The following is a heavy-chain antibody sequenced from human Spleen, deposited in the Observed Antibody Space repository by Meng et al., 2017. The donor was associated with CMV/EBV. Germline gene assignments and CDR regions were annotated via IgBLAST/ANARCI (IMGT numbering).Heavy chain of an antibody. CDR3: ARDRDDVGVDNYWFGP. V-gene: IGHV4-4*02. Sequence: GGSISSSNWWSWVRQPPGKGLEWIGEIYHSGYTKYNPSLKSRVTISIDKSKNQFSLKLTSVTVADTAMYYCARDRDDVGVDNYWFGPWGQGTLVTVSS. CDR2: IYHSGYT. J-gene: IGHJ5*02. CDR1: GGSISSSNW. D-gene: IGHD3-3*01.